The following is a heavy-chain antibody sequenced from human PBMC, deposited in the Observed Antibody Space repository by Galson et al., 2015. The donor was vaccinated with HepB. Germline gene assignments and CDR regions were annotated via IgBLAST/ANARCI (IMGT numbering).Heavy chain of an antibody. V-gene: IGHV3-7*03. J-gene: IGHJ4*02. Sequence: SLRLSCAASGFTFNNFWMSWVRQAPGKGLEWVANIKQDGSEKYYVDSVKGRFTISRDNAKNSLYLQMNSLRAEDTAVYYCARHYDYVWGSYRIPGGYSDYWGQGTLVTVSP. D-gene: IGHD3-16*02. CDR3: ARHYDYVWGSYRIPGGYSDY. CDR2: IKQDGSEK. CDR1: GFTFNNFW.